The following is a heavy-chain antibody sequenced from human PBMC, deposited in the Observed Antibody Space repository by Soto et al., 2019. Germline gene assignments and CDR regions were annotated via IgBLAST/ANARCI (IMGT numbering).Heavy chain of an antibody. CDR3: ATGGLFSV. J-gene: IGHJ4*02. V-gene: IGHV4-34*01. CDR2: INHAGST. D-gene: IGHD3-3*01. Sequence: QVQLRQWGAGFLKPSETLSLTCGIYGGSFSANYWSWIRQSPGKGLEWLGEINHAGSTDYNPSLKIRVTISAYTSTNHFSLNLTSLTAADTAVYYCATGGLFSVWGQGTPVTVSS. CDR1: GGSFSANY.